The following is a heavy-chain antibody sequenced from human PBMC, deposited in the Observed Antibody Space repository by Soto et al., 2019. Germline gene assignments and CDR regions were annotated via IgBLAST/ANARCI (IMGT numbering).Heavy chain of an antibody. CDR1: GFTFSNYG. CDR3: ARDRDYYDTSGYYYYFDH. CDR2: IWYNGINK. D-gene: IGHD3-22*01. Sequence: PGGSLRLSCAASGFTFSNYGMHWVRQAPGKGLEWMAVIWYNGINKYYVDSVKGRFTISRDNSKNTLYLQMNSLRAEDTAVYYCARDRDYYDTSGYYYYFDHWGRGTLVTGSS. J-gene: IGHJ4*02. V-gene: IGHV3-33*01.